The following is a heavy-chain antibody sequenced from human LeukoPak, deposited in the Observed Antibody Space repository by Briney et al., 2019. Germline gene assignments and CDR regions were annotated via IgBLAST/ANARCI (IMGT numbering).Heavy chain of an antibody. CDR3: ARLLDTAIDSGDYYYMDV. J-gene: IGHJ6*03. Sequence: ASVTVSCKASGFALYKYNIVWVRQAPGQGLEWVGWVTAFNGNTNYAQKVQGRVTMTTDTSTSTSYMELRNLRSDDTAVYYCARLLDTAIDSGDYYYMDVWGKGTTVTISS. CDR2: VTAFNGNT. V-gene: IGHV1-18*04. D-gene: IGHD5-18*01. CDR1: GFALYKYN.